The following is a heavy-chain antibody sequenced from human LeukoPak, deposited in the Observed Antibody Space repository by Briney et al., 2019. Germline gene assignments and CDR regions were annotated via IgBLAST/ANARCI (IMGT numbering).Heavy chain of an antibody. CDR2: IIPILGIA. J-gene: IGHJ4*02. CDR3: ARVVGPNPYYFDY. CDR1: GGTFSSYT. Sequence: ASVKVSCKASGGTFSSYTISWVRQAPGQGLEWMGRIIPILGIANYAQKFQGRVTITADKSTSTAYMELSSLRSEDTAVYYCARVVGPNPYYFDYWGQGTLVTVSP. V-gene: IGHV1-69*02.